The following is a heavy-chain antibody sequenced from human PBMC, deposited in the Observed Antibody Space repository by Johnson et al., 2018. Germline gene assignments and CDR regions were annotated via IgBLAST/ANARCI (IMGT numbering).Heavy chain of an antibody. CDR2: IYRNDIT. CDR3: AGGEEYSGWYPDAFHI. CDR1: GFTVSSNY. Sequence: VQLVESGGALIQPGGSLRLSCAASGFTVSSNYMSWVRQAPGKGPEWVSIIYRNDITYYADPVKGRFTISRDNSKNTLFLQMNSLRAEDTAVYYFAGGEEYSGWYPDAFHIWGQGTVVTVSS. D-gene: IGHD1-26*01. J-gene: IGHJ3*02. V-gene: IGHV3-53*01.